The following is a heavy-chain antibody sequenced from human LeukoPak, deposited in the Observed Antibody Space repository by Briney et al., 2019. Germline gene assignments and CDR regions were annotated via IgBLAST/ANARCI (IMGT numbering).Heavy chain of an antibody. J-gene: IGHJ4*02. CDR3: AKDLGY. V-gene: IGHV3-30*18. CDR1: GFTFSSYG. CDR2: ISYDGSNK. Sequence: GRSLRLSCAASGFTFSSYGMHWVRQAPGKGLEWVAVISYDGSNKYYADSVKGRFTISRDNSKNTLYLQMNSLRAEDTAVYYCAKDLGYWGQGTLVTVSS.